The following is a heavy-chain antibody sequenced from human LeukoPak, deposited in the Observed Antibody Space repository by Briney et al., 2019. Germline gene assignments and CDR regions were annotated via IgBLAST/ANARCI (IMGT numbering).Heavy chain of an antibody. CDR2: IIPIFGTA. Sequence: SVKVSCKASGGTFISYAISWVRQAPGQGLEWMGGIIPIFGTANYAQKFQGRVTITADESTSTAYVELSSLRSEDTAVYYCARAQILTALLGVPDLKLGAFDIWGQGTMVTVSS. CDR1: GGTFISYA. D-gene: IGHD3-3*01. CDR3: ARAQILTALLGVPDLKLGAFDI. J-gene: IGHJ3*02. V-gene: IGHV1-69*01.